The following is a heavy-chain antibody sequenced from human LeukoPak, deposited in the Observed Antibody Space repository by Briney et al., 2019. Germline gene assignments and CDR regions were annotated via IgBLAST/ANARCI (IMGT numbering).Heavy chain of an antibody. CDR1: GFTFSSYS. D-gene: IGHD2-15*01. Sequence: GGSLRLSCAASGFTFSSYSMNWVRQAPGKGLEWVSSISSSSYIYYADSVKGRFTISRDNAKNSLYLQMNSLRAEDTAVYYCARDLGYCSGGSCPDYWGQGTLVTVSS. V-gene: IGHV3-21*01. CDR2: ISSSSYI. CDR3: ARDLGYCSGGSCPDY. J-gene: IGHJ4*02.